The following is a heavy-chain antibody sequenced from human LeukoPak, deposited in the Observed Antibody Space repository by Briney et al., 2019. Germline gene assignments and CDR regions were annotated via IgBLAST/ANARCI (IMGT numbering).Heavy chain of an antibody. CDR1: GGSFSCYY. V-gene: IGHV4-34*01. D-gene: IGHD6-13*01. CDR2: INHSGST. Sequence: KPSETLSLTCAVYGGSFSCYYWSWIRQPPGKGLEWIGEINHSGSTNYNPSLKGRVTISVDTSKNQFSLKLSSVAAADTAVYYCARGRWSDSSSWAHFDYWGQGTLVTVSS. J-gene: IGHJ4*02. CDR3: ARGRWSDSSSWAHFDY.